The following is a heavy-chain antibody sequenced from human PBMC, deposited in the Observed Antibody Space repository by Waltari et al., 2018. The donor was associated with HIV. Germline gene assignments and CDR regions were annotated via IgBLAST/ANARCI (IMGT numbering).Heavy chain of an antibody. V-gene: IGHV1-46*01. D-gene: IGHD2-15*01. CDR3: ARAPCSGGSCRLFDY. Sequence: QVQLVQSGAEVKKPGASVKVSCKASGYTFISYYMHWVRQAPGQGLEWMGIINPRGISTSYVQKFQGRLTMTRDTSTSTVYMELSSLRSEDTAVYYCARAPCSGGSCRLFDYWGQGTLVTVSS. CDR1: GYTFISYY. CDR2: INPRGIST. J-gene: IGHJ4*02.